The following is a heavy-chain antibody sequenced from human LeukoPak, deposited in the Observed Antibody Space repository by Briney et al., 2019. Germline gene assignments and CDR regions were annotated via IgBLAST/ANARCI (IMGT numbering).Heavy chain of an antibody. D-gene: IGHD6-13*01. Sequence: SETLSLTCTVSGGSISSSSYYWGWIRQPPGKGLGWIGSIYYSGSTYYNPSLKSRVTISVDTSKNQFSLKLSSVTAADTAVYYCARGEAAAAADWYFDLWGRGTLVTVSS. CDR1: GGSISSSSYY. J-gene: IGHJ2*01. CDR3: ARGEAAAAADWYFDL. V-gene: IGHV4-39*07. CDR2: IYYSGST.